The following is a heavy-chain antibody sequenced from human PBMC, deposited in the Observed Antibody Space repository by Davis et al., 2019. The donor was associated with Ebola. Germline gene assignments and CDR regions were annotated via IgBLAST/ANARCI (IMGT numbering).Heavy chain of an antibody. CDR1: GYTFTSYG. V-gene: IGHV1-18*04. CDR3: AKDLGEDSIYGWFDP. CDR2: ISAYNGNT. D-gene: IGHD3-16*01. J-gene: IGHJ5*02. Sequence: ASVKVSCKASGYTFTSYGISWVRQAPGQGLEWMGWISAYNGNTNYAQKLQGRVTMTTDTSTSTAYMELRSLRSDDTAVYYCAKDLGEDSIYGWFDPWGQGTLVTVSS.